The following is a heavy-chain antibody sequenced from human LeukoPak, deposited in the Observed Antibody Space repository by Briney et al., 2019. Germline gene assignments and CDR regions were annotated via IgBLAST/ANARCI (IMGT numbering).Heavy chain of an antibody. Sequence: SETLSLTCAVYGGSFSGYYWSWIRQPPGKGLEWIGEINHSGSTNYNPSLKSRVTISVDTSKNQFSLKLSSVTAADTAVYYCASGAPPSYYYDSSGYTGAFDIWGQGTMVTVSS. V-gene: IGHV4-34*01. CDR2: INHSGST. CDR1: GGSFSGYY. J-gene: IGHJ3*02. CDR3: ASGAPPSYYYDSSGYTGAFDI. D-gene: IGHD3-22*01.